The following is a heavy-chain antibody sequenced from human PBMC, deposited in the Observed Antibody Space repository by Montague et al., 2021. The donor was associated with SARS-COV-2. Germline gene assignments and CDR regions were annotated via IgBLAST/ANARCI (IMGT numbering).Heavy chain of an antibody. CDR3: ARAFIAAAGTTSFDY. D-gene: IGHD6-13*01. V-gene: IGHV4-39*01. CDR1: GGSISSSSYF. Sequence: SETLSLTCTASGGSISSSSYFWGWIRQPPGKGLEWIGSIYYSGNTYYNPSLKSRVTISVDTSKNQFSLKLSSVTAADTAVFYCARAFIAAAGTTSFDYWGQGTLVTVSS. CDR2: IYYSGNT. J-gene: IGHJ4*02.